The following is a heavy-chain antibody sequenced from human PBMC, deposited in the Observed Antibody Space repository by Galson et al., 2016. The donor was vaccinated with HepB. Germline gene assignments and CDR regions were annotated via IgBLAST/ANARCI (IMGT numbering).Heavy chain of an antibody. CDR1: GYTFSRYW. J-gene: IGHJ6*02. V-gene: IGHV5-51*01. D-gene: IGHD2-2*01. CDR3: ARDFDPQHGLDV. CDR2: IYPEDSDT. Sequence: QSGAEVKKPGESLKISCKGSGYTFSRYWVAWVRQMPGKGLEWMGIIYPEDSDTRYSPSFQGQVTISVDKSSNTAYLQWSSLKASDTAMYYCARDFDPQHGLDVWGHGTTVIVSS.